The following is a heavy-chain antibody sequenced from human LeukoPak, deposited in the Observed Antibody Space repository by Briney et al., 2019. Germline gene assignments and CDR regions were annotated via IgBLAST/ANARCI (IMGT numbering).Heavy chain of an antibody. Sequence: PSETLSLTCTVSGGSISSYYWSWIRQPPGKGLEWIGYIYYSGSTNYNPSLKSRVTISVDTSKNQFSLKLSSVTAADTAVYYCARGDRGLTDAFDIWGQGTMVTVSS. CDR1: GGSISSYY. CDR3: ARGDRGLTDAFDI. J-gene: IGHJ3*02. CDR2: IYYSGST. V-gene: IGHV4-59*08. D-gene: IGHD3-10*01.